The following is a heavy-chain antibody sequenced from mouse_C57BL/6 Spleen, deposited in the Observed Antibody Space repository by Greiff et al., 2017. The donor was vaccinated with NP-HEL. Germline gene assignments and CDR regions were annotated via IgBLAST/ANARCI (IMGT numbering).Heavy chain of an antibody. Sequence: EVQLPQSGPVLVKPGASVKMSCKASGYTFTDYYMNWVKQSHGKSLEWIGVINPYNGGTSYNQKFKGKATLTVDKSSSTAYMELNSLTSEDSAVYYCASSNLGLMDYWGQGTSVTVSS. CDR1: GYTFTDYY. D-gene: IGHD2-5*01. V-gene: IGHV1-19*01. CDR2: INPYNGGT. J-gene: IGHJ4*01. CDR3: ASSNLGLMDY.